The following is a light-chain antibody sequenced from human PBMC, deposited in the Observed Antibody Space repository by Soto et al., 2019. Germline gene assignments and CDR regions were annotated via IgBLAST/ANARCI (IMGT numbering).Light chain of an antibody. J-gene: IGKJ1*01. CDR3: QQYDVYPWT. V-gene: IGKV1-5*01. CDR2: DAS. Sequence: DIQMTQTPSTLSASVGDRVSITCRASQSISTWLAWYQQKPGKAPKLLIYDASKESGVPSRFSGSGSGTEFTLTISSLQPDDFVTYYCQQYDVYPWTFGQGTKLQI. CDR1: QSISTW.